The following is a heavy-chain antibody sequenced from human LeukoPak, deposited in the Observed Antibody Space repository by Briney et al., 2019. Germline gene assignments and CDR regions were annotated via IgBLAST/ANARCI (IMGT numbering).Heavy chain of an antibody. CDR2: ISGSGGST. CDR3: AKDRWLQLMGFDY. J-gene: IGHJ4*02. V-gene: IGHV3-23*01. Sequence: GGSLRLSCAASGFTFSSYGMSWVRQAPGKGLEWVSAISGSGGSTYYADSVKGRFTISRDNSKNTLYLQMNSLRAEDTAVYYCAKDRWLQLMGFDYWGQGTLVTVSS. D-gene: IGHD5-24*01. CDR1: GFTFSSYG.